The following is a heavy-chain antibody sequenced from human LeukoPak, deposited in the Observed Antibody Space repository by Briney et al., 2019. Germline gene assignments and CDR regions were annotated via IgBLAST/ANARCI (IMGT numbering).Heavy chain of an antibody. J-gene: IGHJ4*02. D-gene: IGHD2-2*01. CDR3: ARQNLVPSAYIDY. V-gene: IGHV4-38-2*01. CDR1: GYSITSDYY. Sequence: SETLSLTCAVSGYSITSDYYWGWVRQPPGKGLEWIGTIYHSGSTYYNPSLKSRDTISVDTSKNHVSLKLRSVTAADTAVYYCARQNLVPSAYIDYWGQGILVTVSS. CDR2: IYHSGST.